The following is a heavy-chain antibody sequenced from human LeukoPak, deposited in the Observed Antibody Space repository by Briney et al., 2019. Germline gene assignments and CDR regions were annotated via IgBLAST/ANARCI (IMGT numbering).Heavy chain of an antibody. D-gene: IGHD2-15*01. CDR2: IFPSGGEI. J-gene: IGHJ4*02. V-gene: IGHV3-23*01. CDR3: ARTIGHCSGGSCYYFDY. Sequence: GGSLRLSCAASGFTFSTFAMIWVRQPPGKGLEWVSSIFPSGGEIHYADSVRGRFTISRDNSKNTLYLQMNSLRADDTAVYYCARTIGHCSGGSCYYFDYWGQGTLVTVSS. CDR1: GFTFSTFA.